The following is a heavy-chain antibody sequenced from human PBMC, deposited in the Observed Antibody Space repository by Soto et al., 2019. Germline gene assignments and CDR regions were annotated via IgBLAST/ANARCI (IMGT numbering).Heavy chain of an antibody. D-gene: IGHD1-26*01. J-gene: IGHJ4*02. CDR3: VRLRGEWELRPDLWYLDY. CDR2: IYYSGSN. Sequence: QLQLQESGPGLVKPSETLSLTCTVSGGSISRSSYYWGWIRQPPGKGLEWIGSIYYSGSNYYNPYLKSRVTISVDTTKNQFSLKLSSVTAADTAVYYCVRLRGEWELRPDLWYLDYWGQGTRVTVSS. V-gene: IGHV4-39*01. CDR1: GGSISRSSYY.